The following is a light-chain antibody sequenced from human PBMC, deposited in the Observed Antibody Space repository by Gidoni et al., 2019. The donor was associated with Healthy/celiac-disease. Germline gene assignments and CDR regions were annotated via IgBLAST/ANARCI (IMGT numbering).Light chain of an antibody. J-gene: IGKJ4*01. Sequence: ELVMTQSPATLSVSPGERATLSCRASQRFSSNLAWYQPKPGQAPRLLIYGASTRATGIPARFSGSGSGTEFTLTISSLQSEDFAVYYCQQYNNWPPNFGGGTKVEIK. CDR2: GAS. CDR3: QQYNNWPPN. CDR1: QRFSSN. V-gene: IGKV3-15*01.